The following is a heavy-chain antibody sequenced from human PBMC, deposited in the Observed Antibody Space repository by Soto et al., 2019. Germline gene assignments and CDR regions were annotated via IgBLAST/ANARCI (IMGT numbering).Heavy chain of an antibody. Sequence: GASVKVSCKVSGYTLTELSMHWVRQAPGKGLEWMGGFDPEDGETIYAQKFQGRVTMTEDTSTDTAYMELSSLRSEDTAVYYCATLNITIFGVVSLRSHYNNWFDPWGQGTLVTVSS. V-gene: IGHV1-24*01. D-gene: IGHD3-3*01. CDR1: GYTLTELS. J-gene: IGHJ5*02. CDR3: ATLNITIFGVVSLRSHYNNWFDP. CDR2: FDPEDGET.